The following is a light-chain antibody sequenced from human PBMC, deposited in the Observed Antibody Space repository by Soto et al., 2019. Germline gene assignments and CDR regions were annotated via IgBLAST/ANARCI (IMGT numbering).Light chain of an antibody. CDR2: GAS. J-gene: IGKJ1*01. CDR3: HHYNNWPRT. V-gene: IGKV3-20*01. Sequence: EIVLTQSPGTLSLSPGERATLSCRASQSVTSSFLAWYQQKPGQAPRLLIYGASSRATGIPDRFSGSGSGADFTLTISGLEPEDFAVYYCHHYNNWPRTFGQGTKVDIK. CDR1: QSVTSSF.